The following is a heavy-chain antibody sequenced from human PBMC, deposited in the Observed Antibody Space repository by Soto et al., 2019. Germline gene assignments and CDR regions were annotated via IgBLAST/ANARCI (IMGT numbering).Heavy chain of an antibody. V-gene: IGHV1-8*01. D-gene: IGHD4-17*01. CDR1: GYTFTSHD. CDR2: MNPNSGNT. Sequence: ASVKVSCKASGYTFTSHDINWVRQATGQGLEYLGWMNPNSGNTAYVQKFQGRVTMTWDTSITTAYMELSSLRSEDTAVYFCARGIKYGAYSRWFDPWGQGTLVTVSS. J-gene: IGHJ5*02. CDR3: ARGIKYGAYSRWFDP.